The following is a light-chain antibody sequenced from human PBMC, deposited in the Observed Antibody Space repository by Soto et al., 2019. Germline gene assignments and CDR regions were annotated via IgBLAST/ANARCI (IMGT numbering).Light chain of an antibody. Sequence: EIVLTQSPDTLSLSPGERATLSCMASQSVSSSYLAWYQQKPGQALRLLIYRASSRATGIPDRFSGSGSGTDFTLTISRLEPEDFAVYYCQQYGSLITFGQGTRLEIK. CDR3: QQYGSLIT. V-gene: IGKV3-20*01. J-gene: IGKJ5*01. CDR2: RAS. CDR1: QSVSSSY.